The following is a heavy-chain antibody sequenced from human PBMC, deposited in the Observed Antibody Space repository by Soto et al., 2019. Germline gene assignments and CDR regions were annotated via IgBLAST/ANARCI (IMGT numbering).Heavy chain of an antibody. CDR2: IFYSGST. CDR1: GGSVNSYY. J-gene: IGHJ4*02. D-gene: IGHD2-21*02. Sequence: QVQLQESGPGLVRPSETLSLTCTVSGGSVNSYYWSWIRQTPGKGPEWIGYIFYSGSTNSNPSLRSRASMSVDMVKNQFSLRLSSLTAADTAVCYCARVFPSYCGGDCAYFDSWGQGILVTVSS. V-gene: IGHV4-59*02. CDR3: ARVFPSYCGGDCAYFDS.